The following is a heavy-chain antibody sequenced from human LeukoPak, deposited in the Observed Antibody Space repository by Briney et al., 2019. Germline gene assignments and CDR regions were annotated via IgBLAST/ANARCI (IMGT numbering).Heavy chain of an antibody. Sequence: PGGSLRLSCAASGFTSSSYGMHWVRQAPGKGLEWVTIISHDGSNKYYADSVKGRFTISRDNSKNTLYLQMNSLRAEDTAVYYCAKEGGSEYDYWGQGTLVTVSS. CDR2: ISHDGSNK. CDR1: GFTSSSYG. CDR3: AKEGGSEYDY. V-gene: IGHV3-30*18. J-gene: IGHJ4*02. D-gene: IGHD3-10*01.